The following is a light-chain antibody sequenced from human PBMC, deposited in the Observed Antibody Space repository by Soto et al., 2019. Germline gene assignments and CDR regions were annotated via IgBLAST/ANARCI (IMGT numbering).Light chain of an antibody. J-gene: IGKJ1*01. CDR1: QSVSGN. CDR2: HTS. CDR3: QQYDKWPPT. Sequence: EIVMTQSPATLSLSPGERANLSCRASQSVSGNLAWYQQRPGQAPTVLIYHTSTRATGIPARFSGSGSGTECTLVVSSLQSEDATMYYCQQYDKWPPTFGQGTKVEIK. V-gene: IGKV3-15*01.